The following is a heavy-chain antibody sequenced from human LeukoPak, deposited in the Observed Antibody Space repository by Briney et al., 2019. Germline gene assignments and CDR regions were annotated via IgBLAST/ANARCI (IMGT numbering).Heavy chain of an antibody. D-gene: IGHD5-12*01. CDR3: ARDSGYEPINYYYYGMDV. CDR1: GFTFSDYY. J-gene: IGHJ6*02. V-gene: IGHV3-11*01. Sequence: PGGSLRLSCTASGFTFSDYYMSWIRQAPGKGLEWVSYISSSGSSIYYADSVKGRFTITRDNAKNSLYLQMNSLRAEETAVYYCARDSGYEPINYYYYGMDVWGQGTTVTVSS. CDR2: ISSSGSSI.